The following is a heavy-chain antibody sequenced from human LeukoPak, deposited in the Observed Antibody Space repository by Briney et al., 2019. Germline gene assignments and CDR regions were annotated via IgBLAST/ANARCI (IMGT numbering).Heavy chain of an antibody. CDR3: AKIYYYDSSVYFPHDAFDI. V-gene: IGHV3-23*01. CDR2: IGGSGGSGGST. Sequence: PGGSLRLSCAASGFTFSSYAMSWVRQAPGKGLEWASVIGGSGGSGGSTYSADSVKGRFTISRDNSKNTLYLQMNSLRAEDTAVYYCAKIYYYDSSVYFPHDAFDIWGQGTMVTVSS. CDR1: GFTFSSYA. D-gene: IGHD3-22*01. J-gene: IGHJ3*02.